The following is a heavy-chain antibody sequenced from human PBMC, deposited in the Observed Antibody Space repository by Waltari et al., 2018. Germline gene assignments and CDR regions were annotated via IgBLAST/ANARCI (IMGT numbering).Heavy chain of an antibody. J-gene: IGHJ2*01. CDR2: INHSGST. Sequence: QVQLQQWGAGLLKPSETLSLTCAVYGGSFSGYYWSWSRQPPGKGLEWIGEINHSGSTNYNPSLKSRVTISVDTSKNQFSLKLSSVTAADTAVYYCARARIWGGNSGYFDLWGRGTLVTVSS. CDR1: GGSFSGYY. CDR3: ARARIWGGNSGYFDL. D-gene: IGHD2-21*02. V-gene: IGHV4-34*01.